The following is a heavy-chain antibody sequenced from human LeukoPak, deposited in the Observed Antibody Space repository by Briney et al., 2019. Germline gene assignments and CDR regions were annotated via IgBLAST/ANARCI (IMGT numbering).Heavy chain of an antibody. CDR3: ARHESLLLWFGELSPFLDY. CDR1: GGSISSSSYY. Sequence: SGPGLVKPSETLSLTCTVSGGSISSSSYYWGWMRQPPGKGLEWIGSIYYSGSTYYNPSLKSRVTISVDTSKNQFSLKLSSVTAADTAVYYCARHESLLLWFGELSPFLDYWGQGTLVTVSS. CDR2: IYYSGST. V-gene: IGHV4-39*01. J-gene: IGHJ4*02. D-gene: IGHD3-10*01.